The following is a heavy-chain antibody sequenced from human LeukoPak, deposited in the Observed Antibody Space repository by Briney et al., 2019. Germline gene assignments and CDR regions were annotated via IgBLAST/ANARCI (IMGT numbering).Heavy chain of an antibody. Sequence: PGGSLRLSCAASGFTSSSYGMHWVRQAPGKGLEWVAFIRYDGSNKYYADSVKGRFTISRDNSKNTLYLQMNSLRAEDTAVYYCAKLFPIMITFGGQDYWGQGTLVTVSS. CDR1: GFTSSSYG. CDR3: AKLFPIMITFGGQDY. CDR2: IRYDGSNK. J-gene: IGHJ4*02. D-gene: IGHD3-16*01. V-gene: IGHV3-30*02.